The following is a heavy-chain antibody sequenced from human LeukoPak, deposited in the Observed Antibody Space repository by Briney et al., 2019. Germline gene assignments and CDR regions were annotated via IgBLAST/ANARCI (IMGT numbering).Heavy chain of an antibody. V-gene: IGHV5-51*01. D-gene: IGHD6-19*01. CDR1: GYSFSSYW. CDR2: IYPGDSGT. CDR3: ARRIAVWGAFDI. J-gene: IGHJ3*02. Sequence: HGESLKISCKGSGYSFSSYWIAWVRQMPRKGLEWMAIIYPGDSGTRYSPSFQGQVTISADKSTNTAYLQWSSVKASDTAIYYCARRIAVWGAFDIWGQGTLVTVSS.